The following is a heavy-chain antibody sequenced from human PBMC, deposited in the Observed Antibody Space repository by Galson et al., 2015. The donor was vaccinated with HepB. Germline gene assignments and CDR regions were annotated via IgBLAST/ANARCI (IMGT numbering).Heavy chain of an antibody. V-gene: IGHV3-7*03. Sequence: LRLSCAASGFTFSRFWMAWVRQAPGKGLEWVADIKGDESEKNYVDSVKGRFTISRDNAKNSLYLQMNSLRAEDTAVYYCARWVYFNVDYWGQGTLATVSS. D-gene: IGHD2-8*01. CDR2: IKGDESEK. J-gene: IGHJ4*02. CDR3: ARWVYFNVDY. CDR1: GFTFSRFW.